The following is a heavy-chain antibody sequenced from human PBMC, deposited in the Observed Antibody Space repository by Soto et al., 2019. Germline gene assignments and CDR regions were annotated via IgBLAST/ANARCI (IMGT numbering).Heavy chain of an antibody. D-gene: IGHD3-10*01. Sequence: QVQRVQSGAEVKKPGASVKVSCKASSYTFTSYGISWVRQAPGQGLEWMGWISAYNGNTNYAQKLQGRVTMTTDTSTSTAYMELRSLRSDDTAVYYCARVVRITMVRGAPNWFDPWGQGTLVTVSS. CDR2: ISAYNGNT. CDR3: ARVVRITMVRGAPNWFDP. J-gene: IGHJ5*02. V-gene: IGHV1-18*01. CDR1: SYTFTSYG.